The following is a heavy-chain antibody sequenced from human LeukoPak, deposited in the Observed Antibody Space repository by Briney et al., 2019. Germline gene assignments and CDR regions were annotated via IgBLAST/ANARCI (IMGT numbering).Heavy chain of an antibody. CDR1: GFTFSSYG. Sequence: PGGSLRLSCAASGFTFSSYGMHWVRQAPGKGLEWVALIWYDGSNKYYTDSVKGRLTISRDNAKNSVYLQMISLRAEDTAVYKCARIGYSSSSLDFWGRGTLVTVSS. V-gene: IGHV3-33*01. CDR2: IWYDGSNK. D-gene: IGHD6-6*01. J-gene: IGHJ4*02. CDR3: ARIGYSSSSLDF.